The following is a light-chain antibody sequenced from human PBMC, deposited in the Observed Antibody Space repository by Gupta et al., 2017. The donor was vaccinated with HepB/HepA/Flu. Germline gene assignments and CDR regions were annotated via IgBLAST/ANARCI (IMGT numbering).Light chain of an antibody. J-gene: IGLJ2*01. CDR2: DVG. CDR1: SIDVGGYNY. CDR3: SSYTRSITLV. V-gene: IGLV2-14*01. Sequence: HSSLTHLASFSGYPGQHITISFTGSSIDVGGYNYVFWYQQLPGKAPKLMIYDVGNRASGVSSRFSGSKSENTASLTMYGLQSEDEDDYYCSSYTRSITLVFGGGTQLTVL.